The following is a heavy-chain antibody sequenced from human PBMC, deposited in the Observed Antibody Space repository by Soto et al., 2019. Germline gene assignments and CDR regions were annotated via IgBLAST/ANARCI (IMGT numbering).Heavy chain of an antibody. V-gene: IGHV4-59*01. CDR2: VYYSGTT. Sequence: PSETLSLTCTVSGGSISSYYWTWIRQPPGKGLEWVGYVYYSGTTYYNPSLQSRVTISVDTSKNQFSLKVKSVTAADTAIYYCARAGSTWRYFFDYWGQGSLVNVPS. CDR1: GGSISSYY. CDR3: ARAGSTWRYFFDY. D-gene: IGHD6-13*01. J-gene: IGHJ4*02.